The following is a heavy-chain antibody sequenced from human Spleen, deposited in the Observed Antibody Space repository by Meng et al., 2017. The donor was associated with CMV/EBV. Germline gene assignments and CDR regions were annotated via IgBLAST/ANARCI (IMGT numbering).Heavy chain of an antibody. CDR1: GASFSGCY. CDR3: AVRGWNYGY. CDR2: INHSGST. J-gene: IGHJ4*02. Sequence: QVQLQQWGAGLLRPSDTLSLTCAVSGASFSGCYWSWIRQPPGKGLEWIGEINHSGSTNYSPSLKSRVTISVDTSKNQFSLKLSSVTAADTAVYYCAVRGWNYGYWGQGTLVTVS. D-gene: IGHD1-7*01. V-gene: IGHV4-34*01.